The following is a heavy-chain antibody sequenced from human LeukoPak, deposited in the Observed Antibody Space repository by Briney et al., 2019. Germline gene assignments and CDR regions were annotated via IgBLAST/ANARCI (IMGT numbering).Heavy chain of an antibody. J-gene: IGHJ4*02. Sequence: SETLSLTCTVSGGSISSSSYYWGWIRQPPGKGLEWIGNIYYTGSTYYNPSLKSRVAASVGTSKNQFSLKVTSMSAADTAVYYCARHLTAVTAPDYWGQGTLVTVSS. CDR1: GGSISSSSYY. CDR2: IYYTGST. CDR3: ARHLTAVTAPDY. V-gene: IGHV4-39*01. D-gene: IGHD4-17*01.